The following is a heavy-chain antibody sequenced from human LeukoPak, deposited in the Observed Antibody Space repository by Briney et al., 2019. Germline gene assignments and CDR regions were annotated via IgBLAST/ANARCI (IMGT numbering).Heavy chain of an antibody. D-gene: IGHD1-26*01. CDR3: ARIVGATATYYFDY. Sequence: GGSLRLSCGASGFTFNTYWMSWVRQAPGKGLEWVANVKQDGSQKYYVDSVKGRFTISKDNAKNSVYLQMNTLRVEDTAVYYCARIVGATATYYFDYWGQGSLVTVSS. V-gene: IGHV3-7*01. J-gene: IGHJ4*02. CDR1: GFTFNTYW. CDR2: VKQDGSQK.